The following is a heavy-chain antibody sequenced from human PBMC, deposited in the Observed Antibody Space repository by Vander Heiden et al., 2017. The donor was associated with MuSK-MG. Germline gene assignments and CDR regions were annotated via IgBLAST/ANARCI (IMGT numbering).Heavy chain of an antibody. Sequence: QVQLQESGPGLVKPSQTLSLTCTFSGCSISRGGYYWSWIRQHPGKGLEWIGYIYDSGSTYYNPSLKSRVTISVDTSKNQFSLKLSSVTAADTAVYYCARDGGTLAGSGRSFDYWGQGTLVTVSS. CDR2: IYDSGST. V-gene: IGHV4-31*03. CDR3: ARDGGTLAGSGRSFDY. J-gene: IGHJ4*02. D-gene: IGHD3-10*01. CDR1: GCSISRGGYY.